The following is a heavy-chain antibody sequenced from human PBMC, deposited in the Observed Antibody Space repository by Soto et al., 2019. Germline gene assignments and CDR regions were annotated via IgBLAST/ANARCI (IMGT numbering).Heavy chain of an antibody. D-gene: IGHD1-26*01. CDR2: MEPSTGRT. Sequence: QVQLVKSRAEVREPGASVKVSCKASGYSFTSLDINWVRQTAGQGLEWMGWMEPSTGRTGYAQKFQGRVTMTRDISINTAYMELTTLTSDDTAFYYCAPGVSAGADYWRQGTLLTVSS. CDR3: APGVSAGADY. CDR1: GYSFTSLD. J-gene: IGHJ4*02. V-gene: IGHV1-8*01.